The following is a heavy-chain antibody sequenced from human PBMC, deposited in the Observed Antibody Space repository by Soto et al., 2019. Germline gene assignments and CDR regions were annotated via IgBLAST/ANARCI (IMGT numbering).Heavy chain of an antibody. CDR1: GFTFGDYA. V-gene: IGHV3-49*03. J-gene: IGHJ4*01. Sequence: GGSLRLSCTASGFTFGDYAMSWFRQAPGKGLEWVGFNRSKAYGGTTEYAASVKGRFTISRDDSKSIAYLQMNSLKTEDTAVYYCTRLRFLEWLTPYYFDYWGHGTLVTVSS. CDR3: TRLRFLEWLTPYYFDY. CDR2: NRSKAYGGTT. D-gene: IGHD3-3*01.